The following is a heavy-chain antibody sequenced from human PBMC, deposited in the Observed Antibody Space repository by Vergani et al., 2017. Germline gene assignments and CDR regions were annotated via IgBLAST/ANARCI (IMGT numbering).Heavy chain of an antibody. Sequence: EVQLVESGGGLVQPGRSLRLSCAASGFTFDDYAMHWVRQAPGKGLEWVSGISWNSGSIGYADSVKGRFTISRDNAKNSLYLQMNSLRAEDTALYYCAKEAVAGTYVDYWGQGTLVTVSS. CDR1: GFTFDDYA. J-gene: IGHJ4*02. CDR2: ISWNSGSI. CDR3: AKEAVAGTYVDY. V-gene: IGHV3-9*01. D-gene: IGHD6-19*01.